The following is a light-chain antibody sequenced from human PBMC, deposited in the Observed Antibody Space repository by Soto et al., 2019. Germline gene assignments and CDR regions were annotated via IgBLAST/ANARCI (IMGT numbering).Light chain of an antibody. J-gene: IGLJ3*02. CDR3: CSYTSSSIRV. CDR1: SSDVGGYNH. CDR2: EVR. Sequence: QSALTQPASVSGSPGQSITISCTGTSSDVGGYNHVSWYQQHPGKAPKLIIYEVRNRPSGVSNRLSGSKSGNTASLTISGLQADDEADYYCCSYTSSSIRVFGGGTKVTFL. V-gene: IGLV2-14*01.